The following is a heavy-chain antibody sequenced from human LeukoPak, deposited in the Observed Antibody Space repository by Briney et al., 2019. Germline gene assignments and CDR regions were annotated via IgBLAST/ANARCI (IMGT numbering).Heavy chain of an antibody. CDR1: GYTFTTFW. V-gene: IGHV5-51*01. CDR3: ARLPVTYCGGDCYLPNDAFDV. CDR2: IYPGDSDT. J-gene: IGHJ3*01. Sequence: GESLKISCKGSGYTFTTFWIGWVRQMPGKGLEWMGIIYPGDSDTRYSPSFQGQVTISADKSISTAYLQWSSLKASDTAMYYCARLPVTYCGGDCYLPNDAFDVWGQGTMVTASS. D-gene: IGHD2-21*02.